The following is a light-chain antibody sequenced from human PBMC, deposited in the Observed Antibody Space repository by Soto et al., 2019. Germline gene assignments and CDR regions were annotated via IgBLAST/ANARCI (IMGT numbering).Light chain of an antibody. CDR1: QRVSSTF. Sequence: EIVLTQSPGTLSLSPGERATLSCRASQRVSSTFLAWYQQKPGQAPRLLIYGTSNRATGISDRFSGGGSGTDITLAISRLSPEDFAVYFCQQYGSSFGGGTKVEIK. CDR2: GTS. CDR3: QQYGSS. V-gene: IGKV3-20*01. J-gene: IGKJ4*01.